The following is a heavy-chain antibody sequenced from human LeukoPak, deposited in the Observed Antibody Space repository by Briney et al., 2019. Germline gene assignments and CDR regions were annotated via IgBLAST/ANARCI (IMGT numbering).Heavy chain of an antibody. CDR3: ARGPRSSWYDY. CDR1: GFTVSSNY. CDR2: IYSGGST. Sequence: GGSLRLSCAASGFTVSSNYMSWVRQAPGKGLEWVSIIYSGGSTYYADSVQGRFTISRDNSNNTLYPQMNSLRAEDTAVYYCARGPRSSWYDYWGQGTLVTVSS. V-gene: IGHV3-53*01. J-gene: IGHJ4*02. D-gene: IGHD6-13*01.